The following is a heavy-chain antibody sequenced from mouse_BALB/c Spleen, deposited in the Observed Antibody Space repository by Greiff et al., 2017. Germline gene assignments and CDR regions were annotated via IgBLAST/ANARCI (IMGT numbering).Heavy chain of an antibody. Sequence: EVQLQESGAELVRPGALVKLSCKASGFNIKDYYMHWVKQRPEQGLEWIGWIDPENGNTIYDPKFQGKASITADTSSNTAYLQLSSLTSEDTAVYYCARRVSSHYFDYWGQGTTLTVSS. J-gene: IGHJ2*01. CDR1: GFNIKDYY. V-gene: IGHV14-1*02. CDR2: IDPENGNT. D-gene: IGHD6-2*01. CDR3: ARRVSSHYFDY.